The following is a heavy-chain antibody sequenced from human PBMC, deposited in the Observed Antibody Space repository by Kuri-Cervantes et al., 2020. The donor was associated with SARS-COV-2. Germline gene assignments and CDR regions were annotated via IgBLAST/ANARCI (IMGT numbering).Heavy chain of an antibody. D-gene: IGHD2-2*01. CDR3: ARALLGYCSSTSCYFHYFDY. CDR2: IKQDGSEK. V-gene: IGHV3-7*01. Sequence: GESLKISCAASGFTFSSYWMSWVRQAPGKGLEWVANIKQDGSEKYYVDSVKGRFTISRDNAKNSLYLQMNSLRAEDTAVYYCARALLGYCSSTSCYFHYFDYWGQGTLVTVSS. CDR1: GFTFSSYW. J-gene: IGHJ4*02.